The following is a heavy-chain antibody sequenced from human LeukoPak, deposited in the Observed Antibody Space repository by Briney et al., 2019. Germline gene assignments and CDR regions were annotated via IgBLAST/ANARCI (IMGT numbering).Heavy chain of an antibody. CDR1: GGSISSGGYY. V-gene: IGHV4-31*03. D-gene: IGHD3-22*01. Sequence: PSETLSLTCTVSGGSISSGGYYWRWIRQHPGKGLEWIGYIYYSGSTYYNPSLKSRVTISVDTSKNQFSLKLSSVTAADTAVYYCARVRRPHYYDSSGYLDYWGQGTLVTVSS. J-gene: IGHJ4*02. CDR2: IYYSGST. CDR3: ARVRRPHYYDSSGYLDY.